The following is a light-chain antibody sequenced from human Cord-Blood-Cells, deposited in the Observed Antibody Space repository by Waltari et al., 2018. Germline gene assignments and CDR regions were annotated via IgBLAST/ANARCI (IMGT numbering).Light chain of an antibody. V-gene: IGKV1-5*03. Sequence: DIQMTQSPSTLSASVRDRVTITCQASQSISSWFAWYQQKPGKAPKLLIYKASSLESGVPSRFSGSGSGTEFTLNISSLQPDDFATYYCQQYNSYSRTFGQGTKVEIK. CDR2: KAS. J-gene: IGKJ1*01. CDR1: QSISSW. CDR3: QQYNSYSRT.